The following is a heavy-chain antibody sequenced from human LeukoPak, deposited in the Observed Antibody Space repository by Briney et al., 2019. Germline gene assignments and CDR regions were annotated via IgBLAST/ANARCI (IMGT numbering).Heavy chain of an antibody. V-gene: IGHV3-21*01. CDR1: GFTFSSYS. D-gene: IGHD5-18*01. Sequence: PGGSLRLSCAASGFTFSSYSMNWVRQAPGKGLGWVSSISSSSSYIYYADSVKGRFTISRDNAKNSLYLQMNSLRAEDTAVYYCASLHVDTDGMDVWGQGTTVTVSS. J-gene: IGHJ6*02. CDR2: ISSSSSYI. CDR3: ASLHVDTDGMDV.